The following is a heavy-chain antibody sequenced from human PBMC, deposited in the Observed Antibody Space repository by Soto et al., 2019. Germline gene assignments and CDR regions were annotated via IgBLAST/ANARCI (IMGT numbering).Heavy chain of an antibody. J-gene: IGHJ5*02. CDR2: ISAYNGNT. CDR3: ARVVGALGHWFDP. V-gene: IGHV1-18*01. D-gene: IGHD1-26*01. CDR1: GYTFTSYG. Sequence: QVQLVQSGAEVKKPGASVKVSCKASGYTFTSYGISWVRQAPGQGLEWMGRISAYNGNTNYAQKLQGRVNMTTDTSTSTAYIELRSLRSDDTAVYYCARVVGALGHWFDPWGQGTLVTVSS.